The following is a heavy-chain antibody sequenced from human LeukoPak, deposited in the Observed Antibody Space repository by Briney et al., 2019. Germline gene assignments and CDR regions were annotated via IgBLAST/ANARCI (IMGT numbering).Heavy chain of an antibody. CDR3: AAEWDTREWFDP. Sequence: SETPSLTCTVSGGSISSYYWSWIRQPPGKGLEWIGYIYYSGSTNYNPSLKSRVTISVDTSKNQFSLKLSSVTAADTAVYYCAAEWDTREWFDPWGQGTLVTVSS. D-gene: IGHD1-26*01. CDR1: GGSISSYY. V-gene: IGHV4-59*01. CDR2: IYYSGST. J-gene: IGHJ5*02.